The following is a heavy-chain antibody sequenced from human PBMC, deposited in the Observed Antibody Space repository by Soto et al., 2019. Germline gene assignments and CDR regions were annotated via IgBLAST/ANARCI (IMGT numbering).Heavy chain of an antibody. CDR2: ISGSGGST. D-gene: IGHD5-12*01. CDR3: AKDPNVDIVARQLFDY. Sequence: GGSLRLSCAASGFTFSSYAMSWVRQAPGKGLEWVSAISGSGGSTYYADSVKGRFTISRDNSKNTLYLQMNSLRAEDTAVYYCAKDPNVDIVARQLFDYWGQGTLVTVSS. CDR1: GFTFSSYA. V-gene: IGHV3-23*01. J-gene: IGHJ4*02.